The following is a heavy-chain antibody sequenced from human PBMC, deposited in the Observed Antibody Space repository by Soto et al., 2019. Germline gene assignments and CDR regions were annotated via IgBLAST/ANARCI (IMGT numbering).Heavy chain of an antibody. V-gene: IGHV1-3*01. CDR1: GYTFTSYA. CDR3: ARFYYDSSGFHVYFDY. D-gene: IGHD3-22*01. J-gene: IGHJ4*02. Sequence: ASVKVSCKASGYTFTSYAMHWVRQAPGQRLEWMGWINAGNGNTKYSQKFQGRVTITRDTSASTAYMELSSLRSEDTAVYYCARFYYDSSGFHVYFDYWGQGTLVTVSS. CDR2: INAGNGNT.